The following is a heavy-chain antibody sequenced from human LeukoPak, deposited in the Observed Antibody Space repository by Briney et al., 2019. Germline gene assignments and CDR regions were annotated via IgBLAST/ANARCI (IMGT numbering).Heavy chain of an antibody. CDR1: GGSISSYY. CDR2: IYTSGNT. Sequence: SETLSLTCTVSGGSISSYYWSWIRQPAGKGLEWIGHIYTSGNTNYNPSLKSRVTISVGTSKNQFSLKLSSVTAADTAVYYWARLGFGDYPFDYWGQGTLVTVSS. D-gene: IGHD4-17*01. CDR3: ARLGFGDYPFDY. J-gene: IGHJ4*02. V-gene: IGHV4-4*07.